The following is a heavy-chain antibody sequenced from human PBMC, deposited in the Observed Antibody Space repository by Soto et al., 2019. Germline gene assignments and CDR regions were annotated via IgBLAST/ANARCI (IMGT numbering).Heavy chain of an antibody. Sequence: PSETLSLTCTVSGGSISSYYWSWIRQPPGKGLEWIGYIYYSGSTNYNPSLKSRVTISVDTSKNQFSLKLSSVTAADTAVYYCARGPMPAAYFGYWGQGTLVTVSS. CDR2: IYYSGST. V-gene: IGHV4-59*01. J-gene: IGHJ4*02. CDR1: GGSISSYY. CDR3: ARGPMPAAYFGY. D-gene: IGHD6-13*01.